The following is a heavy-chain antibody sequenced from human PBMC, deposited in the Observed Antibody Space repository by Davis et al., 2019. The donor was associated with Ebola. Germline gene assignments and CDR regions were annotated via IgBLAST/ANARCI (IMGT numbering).Heavy chain of an antibody. CDR1: GGTFSSYA. J-gene: IGHJ5*02. CDR3: AREAKVRGVSKGWFDP. D-gene: IGHD3-10*01. V-gene: IGHV1-69*13. Sequence: SVKVSCKASGGTFSSYAISWVRQAPGQGLEWMGGIIPIFGTANYAQKFQGRVTITADESTSTAYMELSSLRSEDTAVYYCAREAKVRGVSKGWFDPWGQGTLVTVSS. CDR2: IIPIFGTA.